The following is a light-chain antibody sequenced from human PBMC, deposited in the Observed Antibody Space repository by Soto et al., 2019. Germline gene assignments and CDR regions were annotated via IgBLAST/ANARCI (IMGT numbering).Light chain of an antibody. CDR2: GAS. CDR1: QSFSSTY. CDR3: QQYGGSPRT. Sequence: ETVLTKSPGTLSLSPGERATLSCRASQSFSSTYLDGNQQRPGQAPRLLIYGASSRATGVPDRFSGSASGTEFTLTVSRLEPEDFAVYYCQQYGGSPRTFGQGTKVDIK. J-gene: IGKJ1*01. V-gene: IGKV3-20*01.